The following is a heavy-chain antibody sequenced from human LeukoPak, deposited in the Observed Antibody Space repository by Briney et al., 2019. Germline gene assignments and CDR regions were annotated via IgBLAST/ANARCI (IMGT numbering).Heavy chain of an antibody. D-gene: IGHD3-10*01. CDR2: INPNSGGT. V-gene: IGHV1-2*02. J-gene: IGHJ4*02. Sequence: ASVKVSCKASGYTFTSYGISWVRQAPGQGLEWMGWINPNSGGTNYAQKFQGRVTMTRDTSISTAYMELSRLRSDDTAVYYCARDSITMVRGVINYWGQGTLVTVSS. CDR3: ARDSITMVRGVINY. CDR1: GYTFTSYG.